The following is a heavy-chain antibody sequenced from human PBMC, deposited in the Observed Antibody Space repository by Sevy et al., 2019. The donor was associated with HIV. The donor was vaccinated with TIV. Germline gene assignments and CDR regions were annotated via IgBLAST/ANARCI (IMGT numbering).Heavy chain of an antibody. D-gene: IGHD4-17*01. CDR3: ARDVAFTTEYSYGMDV. Sequence: GGSLRLSCAASGFMFSSYYVHWVRQAPGKGLEWVAVISDAGSNKYYANSVKGRFTISRDNSKNTLYLQMNSLRAEDTAVYYCARDVAFTTEYSYGMDVWGQGSTVTVSS. V-gene: IGHV3-30-3*01. J-gene: IGHJ6*02. CDR2: ISDAGSNK. CDR1: GFMFSSYY.